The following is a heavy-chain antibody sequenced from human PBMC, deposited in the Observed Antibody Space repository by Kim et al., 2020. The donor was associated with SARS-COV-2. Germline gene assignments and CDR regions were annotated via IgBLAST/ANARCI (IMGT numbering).Heavy chain of an antibody. V-gene: IGHV3-23*01. CDR3: AKDLTYGSGSYYNWLGSFDY. J-gene: IGHJ4*02. Sequence: GRFTISGDNSKNTLYLQMNSLRAEDTAVYYCAKDLTYGSGSYYNWLGSFDYWGQGTLVTVSS. D-gene: IGHD3-10*01.